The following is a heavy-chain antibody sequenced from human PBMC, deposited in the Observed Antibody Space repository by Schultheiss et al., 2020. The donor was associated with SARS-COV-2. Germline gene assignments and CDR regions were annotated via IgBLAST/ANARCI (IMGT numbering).Heavy chain of an antibody. CDR3: ARDGRASHFDY. Sequence: GGSLRLSCAASGFTFSSYSMNWVRQAPGKGLEWVSYISSSGSTIYYADSVKGRFTISRDNPKNTLYLQMNSLRAEDTAVYYCARDGRASHFDYWGQGTLVTVSS. V-gene: IGHV3-48*01. CDR2: ISSSGSTI. D-gene: IGHD1-26*01. J-gene: IGHJ4*02. CDR1: GFTFSSYS.